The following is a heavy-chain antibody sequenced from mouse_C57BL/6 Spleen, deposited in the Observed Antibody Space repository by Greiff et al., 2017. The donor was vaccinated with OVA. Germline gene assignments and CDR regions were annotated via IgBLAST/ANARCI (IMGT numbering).Heavy chain of an antibody. CDR2: IYPGSGST. V-gene: IGHV1-55*01. D-gene: IGHD2-4*01. CDR1: GYTFTSYW. CDR3: ARSEGPLYYDYDGYYFDY. J-gene: IGHJ2*01. Sequence: QVQLQQPGAELVKPGASVKMSCKASGYTFTSYWITWVKQRPGQGLEWIGDIYPGSGSTNYNEKFKSKATLTVDTSSSTAYMQLSSLTSEDSAVYYCARSEGPLYYDYDGYYFDYWGQGTTLTVSS.